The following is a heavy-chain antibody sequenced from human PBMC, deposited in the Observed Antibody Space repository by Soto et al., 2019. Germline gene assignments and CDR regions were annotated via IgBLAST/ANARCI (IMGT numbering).Heavy chain of an antibody. CDR1: GYTFTSYY. Sequence: ASVKVSCKASGYTFTSYYMHWVRQAPGQGLEWMGIINPSGGSTSYAQKFQGRVTMTRDTSTSTVYMELSSLRSEDTAVYYCARDLEVYYDFWSGYFPFDYWGQGTLVTVSS. V-gene: IGHV1-46*01. CDR3: ARDLEVYYDFWSGYFPFDY. D-gene: IGHD3-3*01. CDR2: INPSGGST. J-gene: IGHJ4*02.